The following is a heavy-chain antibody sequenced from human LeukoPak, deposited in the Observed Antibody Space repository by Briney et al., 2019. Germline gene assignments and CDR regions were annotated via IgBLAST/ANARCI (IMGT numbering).Heavy chain of an antibody. J-gene: IGHJ6*02. CDR2: INHSGST. CDR1: GFTFSSYA. CDR3: ARGRRGSAYGMDV. D-gene: IGHD3-10*01. Sequence: GSLRLSCAASGFTFSSYAMSWVRQAPGKGLEWIGEINHSGSTNYNPSLKSRVTISVDTSKNQFSLKLSSVTAADTAVYYCARGRRGSAYGMDVWGQGTTVTVSS. V-gene: IGHV4-34*01.